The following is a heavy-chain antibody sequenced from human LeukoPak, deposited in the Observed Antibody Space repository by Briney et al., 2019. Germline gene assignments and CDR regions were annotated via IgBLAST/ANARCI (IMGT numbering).Heavy chain of an antibody. V-gene: IGHV3-33*01. J-gene: IGHJ6*02. CDR2: IWYDGSNK. CDR3: ARDGYGFYYYYYGMDV. Sequence: GGSLRLSCAASGFTFSSYGMHWVRQAPGKGLEWVAVIWYDGSNKYYADSVKGRFTISRDNSKNTLYLQMNSLRAEDTAVYYCARDGYGFYYYYYGMDVWGQGTTVTVSS. D-gene: IGHD1-1*01. CDR1: GFTFSSYG.